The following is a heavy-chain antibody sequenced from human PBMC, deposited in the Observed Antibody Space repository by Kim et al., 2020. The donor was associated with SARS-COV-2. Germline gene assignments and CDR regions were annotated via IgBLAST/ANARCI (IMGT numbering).Heavy chain of an antibody. J-gene: IGHJ3*02. CDR3: ARGYYYEIKYAFDI. V-gene: IGHV1-69*04. Sequence: SVKVSCKASGGTFSSYAISWVRQAPGQGLEWMGRIIPILGIANYAQKFQGRVTITADKSTSTAYMELSSLRSEDTAVYYCARGYYYEIKYAFDIWGQGTMVTVSS. CDR1: GGTFSSYA. D-gene: IGHD3-22*01. CDR2: IIPILGIA.